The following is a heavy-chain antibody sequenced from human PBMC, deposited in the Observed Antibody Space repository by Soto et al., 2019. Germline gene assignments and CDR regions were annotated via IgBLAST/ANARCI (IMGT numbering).Heavy chain of an antibody. CDR3: GKDDPPTS. J-gene: IGHJ5*02. CDR2: INGGGFST. Sequence: EIQLVESEGGSVQPGGSLRLSCVASGFTFAIHAMSWVRQAPGKGLEWVGNINGGGFSTQFAESVKGRFPISRDNSKKTVYLQMDNLRAEDTALYYCGKDDPPTSWGQGTVVTVSS. V-gene: IGHV3-23*04. CDR1: GFTFAIHA. D-gene: IGHD1-26*01.